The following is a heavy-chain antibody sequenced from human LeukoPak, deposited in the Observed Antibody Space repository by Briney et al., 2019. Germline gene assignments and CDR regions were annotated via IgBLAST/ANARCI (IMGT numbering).Heavy chain of an antibody. Sequence: ASVKVSCKASGYTFTSYGISWVRQAPGQGLEWMGWISAYNGNTNYAQKLQGRVTMTTDTSTSTAYMELRSLRSDDTAVYYCARGSERYFDWDPQMDVWGKGTTVTLSS. CDR1: GYTFTSYG. CDR2: ISAYNGNT. D-gene: IGHD3-9*01. CDR3: ARGSERYFDWDPQMDV. V-gene: IGHV1-18*01. J-gene: IGHJ6*04.